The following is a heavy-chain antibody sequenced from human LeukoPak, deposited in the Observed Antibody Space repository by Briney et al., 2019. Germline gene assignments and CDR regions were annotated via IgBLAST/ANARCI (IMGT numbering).Heavy chain of an antibody. CDR1: GGTFSSYA. D-gene: IGHD3-10*01. CDR3: ARDGVSGSQRHNWFDP. J-gene: IGHJ5*02. V-gene: IGHV1-69*01. Sequence: SVKVSCKASGGTFSSYAISWVRQAPGQGLEWMGGIIPIFGTANYAQKFQGRVTITADESTSTACMELSSLRSEDTAVYYCARDGVSGSQRHNWFDPWGQGTLVTVSS. CDR2: IIPIFGTA.